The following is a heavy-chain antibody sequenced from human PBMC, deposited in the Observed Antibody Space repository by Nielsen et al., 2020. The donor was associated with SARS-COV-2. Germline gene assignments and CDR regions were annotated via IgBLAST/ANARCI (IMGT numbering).Heavy chain of an antibody. J-gene: IGHJ6*02. CDR2: IYHSGST. D-gene: IGHD6-13*01. V-gene: IGHV4-4*02. CDR3: ARGRSSWPYYYYGMDV. Sequence: SETLSLTCAVSGGSISSSNWWSWVRQPPGKGLEWIGEIYHSGSTNCNPSLKSRVTISVDKSKNQFSLKLSSVTAADTAVYYCARGRSSWPYYYYGMDVWGQGTTVTVSS. CDR1: GGSISSSNW.